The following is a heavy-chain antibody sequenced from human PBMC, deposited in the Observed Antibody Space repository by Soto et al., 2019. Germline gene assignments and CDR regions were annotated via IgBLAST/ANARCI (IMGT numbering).Heavy chain of an antibody. J-gene: IGHJ4*02. CDR3: AKMGGSGLNYYFDQ. D-gene: IGHD3-10*01. V-gene: IGHV3-23*01. CDR2: ISGSGVGT. Sequence: GGSLGLSCAASGFTFRNYAMNWVRQAPGKGLEWVSGISGSGVGTYDADSVKGRFTISRDNSKNTLYLQMNSLRAEDTAVYYCAKMGGSGLNYYFDQWGQGPLVTVSS. CDR1: GFTFRNYA.